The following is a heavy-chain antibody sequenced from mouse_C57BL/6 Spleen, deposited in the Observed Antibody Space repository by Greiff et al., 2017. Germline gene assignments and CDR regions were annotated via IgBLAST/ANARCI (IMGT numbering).Heavy chain of an antibody. CDR3: ARDDSRCAMDY. V-gene: IGHV5-16*01. Sequence: EVMLVESEGGLVQPGSSMKLSCTASGFTFSDYYMAWVRQVPEKGLEWVANINYDGSSTYYLDSLKSRFIISRDNAKNILYLQMGSLKSEDTATYYCARDDSRCAMDYWGQGTSVTVSS. CDR1: GFTFSDYY. D-gene: IGHD1-1*01. J-gene: IGHJ4*01. CDR2: INYDGSST.